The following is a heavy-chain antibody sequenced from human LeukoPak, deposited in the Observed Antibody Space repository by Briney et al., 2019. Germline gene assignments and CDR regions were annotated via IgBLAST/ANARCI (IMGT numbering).Heavy chain of an antibody. CDR2: TYYRSKWYN. CDR1: GDSVSSNSAA. Sequence: SQTLSLTCAISGDSVSSNSAAWNWISQSPSRGLEWLGRTYYRSKWYNDYAVSVKSRITINPDTSKNQFSLQLNSVTPEDTAVYYCARGLVVVAATPRWENSAYYYYYYMDVWGKGTTVTISS. D-gene: IGHD2-15*01. V-gene: IGHV6-1*01. CDR3: ARGLVVVAATPRWENSAYYYYYYMDV. J-gene: IGHJ6*03.